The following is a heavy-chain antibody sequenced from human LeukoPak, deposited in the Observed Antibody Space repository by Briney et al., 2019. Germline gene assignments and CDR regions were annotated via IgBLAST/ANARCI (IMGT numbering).Heavy chain of an antibody. CDR1: GYSFTSYW. V-gene: IGHV5-51*01. CDR3: ARHGSGYYYDSSGFDY. Sequence: GSLKISCKGSGYSFTSYWIGWVRQMPGKGLEWMGIIYPGDSDTRYSPSFQGQVTISADKSISTAYLQWSSLKASDTAMYYCARHGSGYYYDSSGFDYWGQGTLVTVSS. J-gene: IGHJ4*02. CDR2: IYPGDSDT. D-gene: IGHD3-22*01.